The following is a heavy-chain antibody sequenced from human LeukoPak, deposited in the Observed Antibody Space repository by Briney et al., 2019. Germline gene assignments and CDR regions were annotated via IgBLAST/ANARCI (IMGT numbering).Heavy chain of an antibody. J-gene: IGHJ3*02. CDR1: GGSFSDNY. CDR3: ARGHGSGSYYPQDAFDI. CDR2: INYSGNS. D-gene: IGHD3-10*01. V-gene: IGHV4-59*08. Sequence: SETLSLTCAVSGGSFSDNYWSWIRQSPGKGLEWIAYINYSGNSHYNPSLKSRVTISVDTSKNQFSLKLNSVTAADTAVYYCARGHGSGSYYPQDAFDIWGQGTMVTVSS.